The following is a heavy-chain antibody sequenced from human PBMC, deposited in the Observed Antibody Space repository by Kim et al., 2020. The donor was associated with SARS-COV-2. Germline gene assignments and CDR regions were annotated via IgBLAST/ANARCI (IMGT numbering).Heavy chain of an antibody. J-gene: IGHJ2*01. CDR1: GGSISSYY. Sequence: SETLSLTCTVSGGSISSYYWSWIRQPPGKGLEWIGYIYYSGSTNYNPSLKSRVTISVDTSKNQFSLKLSSVTAADTAVYYCAGRYYDSNWYFDLWGRGTLVTVSS. V-gene: IGHV4-59*13. CDR3: AGRYYDSNWYFDL. CDR2: IYYSGST. D-gene: IGHD3-22*01.